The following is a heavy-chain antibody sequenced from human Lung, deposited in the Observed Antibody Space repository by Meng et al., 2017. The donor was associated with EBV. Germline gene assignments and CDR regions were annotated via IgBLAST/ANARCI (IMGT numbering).Heavy chain of an antibody. D-gene: IGHD5-24*01. CDR1: GGTFSSYA. Sequence: VQLVQCGAEVKTPGSSWKVSCTSSGGTFSSYAISWVRQAPGQGLEWMGGIIPILGIANYAQKFQGRVTITADKSTSTAYMELSSLRSEDTAVYYCARERPGGMDTTPYFDYWGQGTLVTVSS. CDR3: ARERPGGMDTTPYFDY. CDR2: IIPILGIA. J-gene: IGHJ4*02. V-gene: IGHV1-69*10.